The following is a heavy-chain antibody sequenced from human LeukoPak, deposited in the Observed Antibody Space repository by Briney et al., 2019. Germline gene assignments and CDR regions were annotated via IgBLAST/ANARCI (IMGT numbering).Heavy chain of an antibody. CDR3: TTGGHYYGS. J-gene: IGHJ5*02. CDR2: FERKADGGTV. CDR1: GLTVNDAW. Sequence: GGSLRLSCAASGLTVNDAWMSWVRQAPGKGLEWVGRFERKADGGTVDYDAPVKGRFTISGDDSKNTLFLQMNSPEIDDTAVYYCTTGGHYYGSWGQGTLVTVSS. D-gene: IGHD3-10*01. V-gene: IGHV3-15*04.